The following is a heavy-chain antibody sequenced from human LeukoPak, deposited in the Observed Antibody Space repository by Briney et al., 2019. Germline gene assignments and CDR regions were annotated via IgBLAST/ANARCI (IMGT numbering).Heavy chain of an antibody. CDR2: IWYDGSNK. CDR3: ARPYYSNYYYYGMDV. CDR1: GFTFSSNG. Sequence: GGSLRLSCAASGFTFSSNGMHWVRQAPGKWLEWVGIIWYDGSNKYYADSVKGRFTISRDNSKNTLYLQMNSLRVEDTAVYYCARPYYSNYYYYGMDVWGQGTTVTVSS. V-gene: IGHV3-33*01. D-gene: IGHD4-11*01. J-gene: IGHJ6*02.